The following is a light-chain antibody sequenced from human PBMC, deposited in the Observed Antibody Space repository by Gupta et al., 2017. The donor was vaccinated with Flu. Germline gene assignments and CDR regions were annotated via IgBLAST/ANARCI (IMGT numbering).Light chain of an antibody. CDR2: FND. Sequence: QSVLTQPPSASGPPGQRVPCSCSGSSSNIGSNTVNWYQQLPGAPPKLLIHFNDQRPSGAPERFSGSKSGTSASLAISGLQSEDEADYYCATWDDSLNAPYVFGTGTKVTVL. CDR1: SSNIGSNT. J-gene: IGLJ1*01. CDR3: ATWDDSLNAPYV. V-gene: IGLV1-44*01.